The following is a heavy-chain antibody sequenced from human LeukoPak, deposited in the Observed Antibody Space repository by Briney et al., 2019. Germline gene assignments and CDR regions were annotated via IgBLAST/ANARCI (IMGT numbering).Heavy chain of an antibody. Sequence: GASVKVSCKASGYIFTNYYMHWVRQAPGQGLEWTGIINPSGGSTTYAQKFQGRVTMTRDTSTSTVYMEVSSLRSEDTAVYYCARAGYDSSGYYSYWGQGTLVTVSS. CDR3: ARAGYDSSGYYSY. D-gene: IGHD3-22*01. V-gene: IGHV1-46*01. CDR2: INPSGGST. CDR1: GYIFTNYY. J-gene: IGHJ4*02.